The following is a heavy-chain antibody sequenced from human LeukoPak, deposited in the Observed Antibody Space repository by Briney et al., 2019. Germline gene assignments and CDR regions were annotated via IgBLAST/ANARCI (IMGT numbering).Heavy chain of an antibody. CDR3: AAEGSGSYYNVAY. V-gene: IGHV4-34*01. D-gene: IGHD3-10*01. Sequence: LETLSLTCAVYGGSFSGYYWSWIRQPPGKGLEWIGEINHSGSTNYNPSLKSRVTISVDTSKNQFSLKLSSVTAADTAVYYCAAEGSGSYYNVAYWGQGTLVTVSS. CDR2: INHSGST. J-gene: IGHJ4*02. CDR1: GGSFSGYY.